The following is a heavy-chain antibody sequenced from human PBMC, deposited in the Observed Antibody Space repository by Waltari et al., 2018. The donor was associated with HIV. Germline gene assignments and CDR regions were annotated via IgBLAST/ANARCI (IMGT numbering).Heavy chain of an antibody. CDR2: IWYDGSNK. CDR1: GFTLGMSC. Sequence: QVQLVEAGGGVVQPGRSLGLSCAASGFTLGMSCLHWVRQAPGKGLEWVAVIWYDGSNKYYADSVKGRFTISRDNSKNTLYLQMNSLRAEDTAVYYCAREDLLYCGGDCYPGDYWGQGTLVTVSS. D-gene: IGHD2-21*02. CDR3: AREDLLYCGGDCYPGDY. V-gene: IGHV3-33*01. J-gene: IGHJ4*02.